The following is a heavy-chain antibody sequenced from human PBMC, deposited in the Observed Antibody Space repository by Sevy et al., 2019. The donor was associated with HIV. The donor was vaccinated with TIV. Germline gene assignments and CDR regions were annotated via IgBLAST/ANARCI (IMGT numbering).Heavy chain of an antibody. Sequence: GGSLRLSCAVSGFTFINAWMSWVRQAPGKGLEWVGRIKSKTDGGTTDYTAPVKGRFSISREYSQTTLYLQMNSRKAEEPAVYYCTTVGGTYYDPIFDYWGQGTLVTVSS. CDR2: IKSKTDGGTT. D-gene: IGHD1-26*01. V-gene: IGHV3-15*01. J-gene: IGHJ4*02. CDR1: GFTFINAW. CDR3: TTVGGTYYDPIFDY.